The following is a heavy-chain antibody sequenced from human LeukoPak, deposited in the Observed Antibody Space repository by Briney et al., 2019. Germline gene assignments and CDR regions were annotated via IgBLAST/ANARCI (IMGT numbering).Heavy chain of an antibody. Sequence: PGGSLRLSCAASGFTFSSYAMSWVRQAPGKGLEWVSAISGSGGSTYYADSVKGRFTISRDNSKNTLYLQMNSLRAEDTAVYYCAKVLREVRYYYDSSGYYREDYWGQGTLVTVSS. J-gene: IGHJ4*02. CDR3: AKVLREVRYYYDSSGYYREDY. D-gene: IGHD3-22*01. V-gene: IGHV3-23*01. CDR1: GFTFSSYA. CDR2: ISGSGGST.